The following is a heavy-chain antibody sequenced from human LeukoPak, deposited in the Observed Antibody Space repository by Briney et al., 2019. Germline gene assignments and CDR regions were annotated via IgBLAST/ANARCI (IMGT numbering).Heavy chain of an antibody. D-gene: IGHD6-19*01. CDR2: ISGSGGST. Sequence: QTGGSLRLSCAASGFTFSSFAMTWVRQAPGKGLEWVSVISGSGGSTYYAGSVKGRFTISRDSSKNTVFLQMNSLKAEDTAVYYCATNAGQWLVPFDYWGQGTLVTVSS. V-gene: IGHV3-23*01. CDR1: GFTFSSFA. J-gene: IGHJ4*02. CDR3: ATNAGQWLVPFDY.